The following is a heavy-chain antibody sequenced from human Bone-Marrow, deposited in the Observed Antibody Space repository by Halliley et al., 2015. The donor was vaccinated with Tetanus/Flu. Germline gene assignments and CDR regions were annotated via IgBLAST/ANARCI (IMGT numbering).Heavy chain of an antibody. J-gene: IGHJ3*02. CDR2: GGRP. Sequence: GGRPPYNPSLRSRVTLSVDTSKNQFSVGLRSVTAADTAVYYCAGRLVNYYDSSGLSVRAFGIWGQGTMVNVSS. D-gene: IGHD3-22*01. V-gene: IGHV4-34*13. CDR3: AGRLVNYYDSSGLSVRAFGI.